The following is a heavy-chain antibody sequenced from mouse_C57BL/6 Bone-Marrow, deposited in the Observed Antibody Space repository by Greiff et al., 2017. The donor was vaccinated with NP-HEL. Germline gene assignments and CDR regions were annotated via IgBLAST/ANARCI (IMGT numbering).Heavy chain of an antibody. D-gene: IGHD2-1*01. CDR1: GFTFTDYY. J-gene: IGHJ2*01. CDR2: IRNKANGYTT. Sequence: EVMLVESGGGLVQPGGSLSLSCAASGFTFTDYYMSWVRQPPGKALEWLGFIRNKANGYTTEYSVSVKGRFTISRDNSQSILYLQMHALRAEDSSTYYCTRSIYYGNFDYWGQGTTLTVSS. CDR3: TRSIYYGNFDY. V-gene: IGHV7-3*01.